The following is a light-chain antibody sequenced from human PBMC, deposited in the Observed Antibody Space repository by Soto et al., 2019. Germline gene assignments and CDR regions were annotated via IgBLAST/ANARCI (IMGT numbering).Light chain of an antibody. V-gene: IGKV3-15*01. CDR1: QSVSSN. CDR3: QQYTTWPLT. J-gene: IGKJ3*01. CDR2: DAS. Sequence: ETVMTQSPATLSVSPGERPTLSCRASQSVSSNLAWYQQKPGQAPRLLIYDASTRATGIPARFSGSGSGTEVTLTISRLQSEDFAGYYCQQYTTWPLTFGPGTQVDIK.